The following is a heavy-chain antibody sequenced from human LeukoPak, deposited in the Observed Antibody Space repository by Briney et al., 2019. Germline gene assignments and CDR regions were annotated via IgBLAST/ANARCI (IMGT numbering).Heavy chain of an antibody. V-gene: IGHV4-38-2*02. D-gene: IGHD3-22*01. CDR1: GYSISSGYY. CDR3: ARDYYDSSGGGY. J-gene: IGHJ4*02. Sequence: SETLSLTCTVSGYSISSGYYWGWIRQPPGKGLEWIGSIYHSGSTYYNPSLKSRVTISVDTSKNQFSLNLSSVTAADTAVYYCARDYYDSSGGGYWGQGTLVTVSS. CDR2: IYHSGST.